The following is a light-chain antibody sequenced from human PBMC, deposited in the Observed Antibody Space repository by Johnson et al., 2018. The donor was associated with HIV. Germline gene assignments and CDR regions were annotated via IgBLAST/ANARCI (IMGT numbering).Light chain of an antibody. CDR3: GTWDSSLSTYYV. CDR2: DNN. V-gene: IGLV1-51*01. J-gene: IGLJ1*01. Sequence: QSVLTQPPSVSEAPGQKVTISCSGSSSNIGNNYVSWYQQLPGTAPKLLIYDNNKRPSGIPDRFSGSKSGTSATLGITGLQTGDEADYYCGTWDSSLSTYYVFGTETKVTVL. CDR1: SSNIGNNY.